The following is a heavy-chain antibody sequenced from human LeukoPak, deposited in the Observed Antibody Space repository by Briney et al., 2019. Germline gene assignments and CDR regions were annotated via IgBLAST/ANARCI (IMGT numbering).Heavy chain of an antibody. D-gene: IGHD3-16*01. CDR3: AKRVGGVNNFDY. CDR2: IYNDGST. V-gene: IGHV3-53*01. CDR1: GLTVSSSY. Sequence: GGSLRLSCAASGLTVSSSYMSWVRQAPGKGLEWVSIIYNDGSTYYADSMKGRFTISRDNSKNMLYLQMNSLRAEDTAVYYCAKRVGGVNNFDYWGQGTLVTVSS. J-gene: IGHJ4*02.